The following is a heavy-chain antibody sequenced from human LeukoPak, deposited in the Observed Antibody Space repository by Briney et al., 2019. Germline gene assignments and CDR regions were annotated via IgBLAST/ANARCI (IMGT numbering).Heavy chain of an antibody. CDR2: GGGST. J-gene: IGHJ4*02. Sequence: GGGSTYYGDSVKGRFTISRDNSKNTLYLQRNSLRAEDTAVYYCARDRRYCSGSSCYSGVDYWGQGTLVTVSS. CDR3: ARDRRYCSGSSCYSGVDY. D-gene: IGHD2-15*01. V-gene: IGHV3-53*01.